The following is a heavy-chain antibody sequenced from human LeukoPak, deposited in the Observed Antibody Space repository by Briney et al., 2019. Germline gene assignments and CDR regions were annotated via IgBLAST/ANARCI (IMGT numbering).Heavy chain of an antibody. CDR3: ARTKNWDIVVVPAAISDY. CDR2: IIPTLGIA. Sequence: ASVKVSCKASGGTFSSYTISWVRQAPGQGLEWMGRIIPTLGIANYAQKFQGRVTITADKSTSTAYMELSSLRSEDTAVYYCARTKNWDIVVVPAAISDYWGQGTLVTVSS. D-gene: IGHD2-2*02. J-gene: IGHJ4*02. CDR1: GGTFSSYT. V-gene: IGHV1-69*02.